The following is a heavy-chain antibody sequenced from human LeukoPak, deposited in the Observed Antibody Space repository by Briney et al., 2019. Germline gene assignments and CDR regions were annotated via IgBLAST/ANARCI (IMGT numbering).Heavy chain of an antibody. CDR2: IYYSGST. CDR1: GDSISSNY. J-gene: IGHJ3*02. V-gene: IGHV4-59*01. CDR3: ASYSTLRGAFDI. D-gene: IGHD2-21*01. Sequence: SSETLSLTCTVSGDSISSNYWSWIRQPPGKGLEWIGYIYYSGSTNYNPSLKSRVTISVDTSKNQFSLKLSSVTAADTVVYYCASYSTLRGAFDIWGQGTMVTVSS.